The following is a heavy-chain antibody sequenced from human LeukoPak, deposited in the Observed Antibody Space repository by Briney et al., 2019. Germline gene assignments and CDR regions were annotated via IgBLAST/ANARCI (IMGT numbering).Heavy chain of an antibody. D-gene: IGHD1-14*01. J-gene: IGHJ3*02. CDR2: LDPEDGET. V-gene: IGHV1-24*01. CDR1: GYTLTELS. CDR3: ATDPHRRSTGRYAFDI. Sequence: ASVKVSCKVSGYTLTELSMHWVRQAPGKGLEWMGGLDPEDGETIYAQKFQGRVTMTEDTSTDTAYMELSSLRSEDTAVYYCATDPHRRSTGRYAFDIWGQGTMVTVSS.